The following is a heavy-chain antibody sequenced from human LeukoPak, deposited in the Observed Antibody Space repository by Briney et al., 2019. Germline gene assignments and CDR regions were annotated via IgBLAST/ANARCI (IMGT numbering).Heavy chain of an antibody. CDR2: ISWNSGSI. V-gene: IGHV3-9*01. CDR1: GFTFDDYA. CDR3: AKCDNYDILTGHFDY. J-gene: IGHJ4*02. D-gene: IGHD3-9*01. Sequence: GRSLRLSCAASGFTFDDYAMHWVRQAPGKGLEWVSGISWNSGSIGNADSVKGRFTISRDNAKNSLYLQMNSLRAEDTALYYCAKCDNYDILTGHFDYWGQGTLVTVSS.